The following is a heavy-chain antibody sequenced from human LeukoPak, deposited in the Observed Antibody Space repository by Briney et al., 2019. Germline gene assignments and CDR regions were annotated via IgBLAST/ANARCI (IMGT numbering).Heavy chain of an antibody. D-gene: IGHD6-19*01. CDR3: AKDLPIAVAGHGGAFDI. V-gene: IGHV3-30-3*02. CDR2: ISYDGSNK. J-gene: IGHJ3*02. Sequence: PGGSLRLSCAASGFTFSSYAMHWVRQAPGKGLEWVAVISYDGSNKYYADSVKGRFTISRDNSKNTLYLQMNSLRAEDTAVYYCAKDLPIAVAGHGGAFDIWGQGTMVTVSS. CDR1: GFTFSSYA.